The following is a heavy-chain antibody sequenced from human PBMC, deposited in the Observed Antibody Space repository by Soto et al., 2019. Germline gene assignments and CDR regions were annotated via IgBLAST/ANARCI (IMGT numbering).Heavy chain of an antibody. V-gene: IGHV1-69*01. CDR3: ARDNSDGQQPPGHYCYGMDV. J-gene: IGHJ6*02. CDR1: GGTFSSYA. CDR2: IIPLFGTA. Sequence: QVQLVQSGAEVKKPGSSVKVSCKASGGTFSSYAISWVRQAPGQGLEWMGGIIPLFGTANYAQKFQGRVTITADESTSAAYMELSSLRSEDTAVYYCARDNSDGQQPPGHYCYGMDVWGQGTTVTVSS. D-gene: IGHD6-13*01.